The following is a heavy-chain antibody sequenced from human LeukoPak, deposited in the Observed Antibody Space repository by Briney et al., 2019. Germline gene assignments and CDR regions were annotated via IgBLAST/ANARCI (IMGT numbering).Heavy chain of an antibody. D-gene: IGHD2-15*01. J-gene: IGHJ4*02. CDR2: ISGSGGST. V-gene: IGHV3-23*01. CDR1: GFTFSSYG. CDR3: AKGGDVRTSFIVVVVAAVDY. Sequence: PGGTLRLSCAASGFTFSSYGMSWVRQAPGKGLEWVSAISGSGGSTYYADSVKGRFTISRDNSKNTLYLQMNSLRAEDTAVYYCAKGGDVRTSFIVVVVAAVDYWGQGTLVTVSS.